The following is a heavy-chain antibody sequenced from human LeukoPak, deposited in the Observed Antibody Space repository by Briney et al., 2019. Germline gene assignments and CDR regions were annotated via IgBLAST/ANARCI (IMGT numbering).Heavy chain of an antibody. J-gene: IGHJ5*02. V-gene: IGHV4-59*12. Sequence: PSETLSLTCTVSGGSISSYYWSWIRQPPGKGLEWIGFIYDIGSTNYNPSLKSRVTISLDTSRNQFSLKLSSVTAADTAVYYCARDSSIAARPIGGWFDPWGQGTLVTVSS. D-gene: IGHD6-6*01. CDR3: ARDSSIAARPIGGWFDP. CDR2: IYDIGST. CDR1: GGSISSYY.